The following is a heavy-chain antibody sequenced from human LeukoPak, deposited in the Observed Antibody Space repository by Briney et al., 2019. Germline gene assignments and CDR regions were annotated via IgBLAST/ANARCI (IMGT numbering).Heavy chain of an antibody. J-gene: IGHJ4*02. CDR3: AKSFGPVIAAAGTGAD. CDR1: GFTFSSYG. CDR2: IRYDGSNK. V-gene: IGHV3-30*02. D-gene: IGHD6-13*01. Sequence: GGSLRLSCAASGFTFSSYGMHWVRQAPGKGLEWVAFIRYDGSNKYYADSVKGRFTISRDNSKNTLYLQMNSLRAEDTAVYYCAKSFGPVIAAAGTGADWGQGTLVTVSS.